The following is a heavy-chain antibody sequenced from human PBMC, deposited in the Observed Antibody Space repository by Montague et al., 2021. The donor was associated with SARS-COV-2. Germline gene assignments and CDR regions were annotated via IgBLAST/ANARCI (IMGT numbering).Heavy chain of an antibody. D-gene: IGHD2-2*01. CDR2: IFYSGVT. Sequence: SETLSLTCTVSGDSISSSMKYWGWIRQPPGKGLEWIGIIFYSGVTYYSPSLKSRVTIFVDTSKNEFSLKLNSVTAADTAVYYCARVGWSSNVCNWFDPWGQGTLVTVSS. CDR3: ARVGWSSNVCNWFDP. CDR1: GDSISSSMKY. J-gene: IGHJ5*02. V-gene: IGHV4-39*01.